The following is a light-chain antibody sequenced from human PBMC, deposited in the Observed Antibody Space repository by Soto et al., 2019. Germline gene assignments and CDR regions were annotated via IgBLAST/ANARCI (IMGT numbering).Light chain of an antibody. V-gene: IGKV3-20*01. CDR2: GAS. Sequence: EIVLTQSPGTLSLSPGERATLSCRASQSVSSSYLAWYQQKPGQAPRLLIYGASSRATGIPDRFSGSGSGTHFTLTISSLQPDDFATYYCQHYNSYSEAFGQGTKVDIK. CDR3: QHYNSYSEA. CDR1: QSVSSSY. J-gene: IGKJ1*01.